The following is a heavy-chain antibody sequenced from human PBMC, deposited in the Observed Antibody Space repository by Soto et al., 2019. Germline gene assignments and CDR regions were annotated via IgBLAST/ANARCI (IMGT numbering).Heavy chain of an antibody. Sequence: SETLSLTCTVSGGSISNYYWSWLRQPPGKGLEWIGYMYYSGSSNYNPSLKSRVTISVDKSKNQFSLKLSSVTAADTAVYYCAAVLRYFDRSYYHPLDPWGQGTLVTVSS. CDR3: AAVLRYFDRSYYHPLDP. D-gene: IGHD3-9*01. V-gene: IGHV4-59*12. CDR2: MYYSGSS. CDR1: GGSISNYY. J-gene: IGHJ5*02.